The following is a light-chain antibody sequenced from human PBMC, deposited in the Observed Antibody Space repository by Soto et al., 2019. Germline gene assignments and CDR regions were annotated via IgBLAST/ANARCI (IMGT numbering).Light chain of an antibody. V-gene: IGLV2-14*01. CDR1: SSDVGGYNY. Sequence: QSALTQPASVSGSPGQSITISCTGNSSDVGGYNYVSWYQQHPGKAPKLMIYEVSNRPSGVSNRFSGSKSGNTASLTISGLQAEEEADYYCSSYTRSSTRVFGGGTKVTVL. J-gene: IGLJ3*02. CDR3: SSYTRSSTRV. CDR2: EVS.